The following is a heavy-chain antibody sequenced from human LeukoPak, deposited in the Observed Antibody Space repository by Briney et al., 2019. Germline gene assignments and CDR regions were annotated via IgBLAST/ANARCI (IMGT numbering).Heavy chain of an antibody. V-gene: IGHV1-69*13. Sequence: SVNVSCKASGGTFSSYAISWVRQAPGQGLEWMGGIIPIFGTANYAQKFQGRVTITADESTSTAYMELSSLRSEDTAVYYCARGHWGSPYYFDYWGQGTLVTVSS. CDR2: IIPIFGTA. J-gene: IGHJ4*02. D-gene: IGHD7-27*01. CDR3: ARGHWGSPYYFDY. CDR1: GGTFSSYA.